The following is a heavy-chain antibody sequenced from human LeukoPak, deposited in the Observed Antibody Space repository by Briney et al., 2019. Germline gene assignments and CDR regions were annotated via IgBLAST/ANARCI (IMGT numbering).Heavy chain of an antibody. J-gene: IGHJ3*02. CDR3: ARDFARYLPAAIDSAFDI. D-gene: IGHD2-2*02. CDR2: RSIYNGNT. CDR1: GYDFINYG. Sequence: GASVKVSCKASGYDFINYGISWVRQAPGQGLEWMGWRSIYNGNTDYKLQGRVTMTTDTSTSTAYMEVRSLRSDDTAVYYCARDFARYLPAAIDSAFDIWGQGTMVTVSS. V-gene: IGHV1-18*01.